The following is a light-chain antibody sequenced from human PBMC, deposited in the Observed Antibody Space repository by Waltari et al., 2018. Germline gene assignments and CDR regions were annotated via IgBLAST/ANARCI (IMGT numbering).Light chain of an antibody. V-gene: IGKV1-9*01. CDR1: QVIANF. CDR2: GAS. J-gene: IGKJ4*01. Sequence: QLTQSPSSLSASVGDRVTITCRASQVIANFLAGYQQKPGQAPKLLIYGASTLQTGVPSRFSGSGFGTDFSLTISSLRPEDFATYYCQQLNSYLPFGGGTKVEIK. CDR3: QQLNSYLP.